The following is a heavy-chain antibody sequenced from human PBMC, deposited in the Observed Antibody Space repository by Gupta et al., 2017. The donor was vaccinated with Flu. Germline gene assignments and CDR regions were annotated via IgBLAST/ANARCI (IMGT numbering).Heavy chain of an antibody. V-gene: IGHV3-74*03. D-gene: IGHD4-17*01. J-gene: IGHJ4*02. Sequence: AASGFTFSSSYLQWVRQAPGKGLVWVSRINPDGSSTTYAESVKGRFTISRDNDKNTLYLQMNSLGDDDTAVYYCATVTSGCWGQGTLVTVSS. CDR2: INPDGSST. CDR1: GFTFSSSY. CDR3: ATVTSGC.